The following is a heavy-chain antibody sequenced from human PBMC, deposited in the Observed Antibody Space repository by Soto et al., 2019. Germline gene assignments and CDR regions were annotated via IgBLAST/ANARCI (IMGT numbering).Heavy chain of an antibody. CDR1: GGTFSKYA. CDR3: ARGWETVGATTAFAY. CDR2: INPIFGTA. V-gene: IGHV1-69*06. D-gene: IGHD1-26*01. J-gene: IGHJ4*02. Sequence: QVQLVQSGAEVKKPGSSVKVSCKASGGTFSKYAINWVRQAPGRGLEWMGGINPIFGTAAYAQKFQGRVTITADKSTTTAYMEGSSLRSDDTAVYYGARGWETVGATTAFAYWGQGTLVTVSS.